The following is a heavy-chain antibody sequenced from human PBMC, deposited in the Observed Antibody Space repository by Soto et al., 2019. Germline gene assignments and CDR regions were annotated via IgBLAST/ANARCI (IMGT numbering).Heavy chain of an antibody. Sequence: GGSLRLSCAASGFTFSSYGMHWVRQAPGKGLEWVAVISYDGGNKYYADSVRGRLTISRENAKNSLYLQMNSLRAGDTAVYYGAREDPVGAIVNWGQGTLVTVSS. CDR2: ISYDGGNK. CDR1: GFTFSSYG. V-gene: IGHV3-30*03. J-gene: IGHJ4*02. D-gene: IGHD1-26*01. CDR3: AREDPVGAIVN.